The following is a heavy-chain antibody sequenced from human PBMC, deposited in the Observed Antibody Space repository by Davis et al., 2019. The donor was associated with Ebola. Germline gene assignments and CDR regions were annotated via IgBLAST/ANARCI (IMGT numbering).Heavy chain of an antibody. CDR2: IYSDGADP. Sequence: PGGSLRLSCAASGFTFSNYWMHWVRQAPGKGLVWVSLIYSDGADPTYADSVKGRFTISRDNANNMLYLQMNSLRAEDTAVYYCARRRYNNGMDVWGQGTTVTVSS. J-gene: IGHJ6*02. V-gene: IGHV3-74*01. CDR3: ARRRYNNGMDV. D-gene: IGHD5-24*01. CDR1: GFTFSNYW.